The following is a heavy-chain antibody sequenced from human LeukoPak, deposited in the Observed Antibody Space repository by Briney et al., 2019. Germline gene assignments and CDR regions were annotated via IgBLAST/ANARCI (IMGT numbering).Heavy chain of an antibody. J-gene: IGHJ5*02. Sequence: PSETLSLTCAVYGGSFSGYYWSWIRQPPGKGLEWIGEINHSGSTNYNPSLKSRVTISVDTSKNQFSLKLSSVTAADTAVYYCARGGLRYYGSGSYKGRWFDPWGQGTLVTVSS. D-gene: IGHD3-10*01. CDR2: INHSGST. V-gene: IGHV4-34*01. CDR1: GGSFSGYY. CDR3: ARGGLRYYGSGSYKGRWFDP.